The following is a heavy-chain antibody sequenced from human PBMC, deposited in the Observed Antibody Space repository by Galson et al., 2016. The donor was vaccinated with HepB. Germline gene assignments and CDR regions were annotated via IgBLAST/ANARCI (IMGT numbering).Heavy chain of an antibody. J-gene: IGHJ3*02. Sequence: QSGAEVKKPGESLKISCKGSGYSFSTYWIGWVRQTPGKGLEWMGIIYPGDSDTRYSPSFQGQVTISADKSIGTAYLQWSSLKASDTAMYYCARPRVDCSSTNCYLTFVNWGQGTMVTVSS. CDR1: GYSFSTYW. V-gene: IGHV5-51*01. CDR2: IYPGDSDT. CDR3: ARPRVDCSSTNCYLTFVN. D-gene: IGHD2-2*01.